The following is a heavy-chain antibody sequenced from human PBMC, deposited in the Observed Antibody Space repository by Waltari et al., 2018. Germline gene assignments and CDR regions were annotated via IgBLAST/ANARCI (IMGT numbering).Heavy chain of an antibody. CDR2: MNPNSGNT. CDR1: GYTFTSYD. CDR3: ARYSSSWYYYYYMDV. Sequence: QVQLVQSGAEVKKPGASVKVSCKASGYTFTSYDINWVRQATGQGLEWMGWMNPNSGNTGYAQKFQGRVTRTRNTSISTAYMELSSLRSEDMAVYYCARYSSSWYYYYYMDVWGKGPRSPSP. D-gene: IGHD6-13*01. J-gene: IGHJ6*03. V-gene: IGHV1-8*01.